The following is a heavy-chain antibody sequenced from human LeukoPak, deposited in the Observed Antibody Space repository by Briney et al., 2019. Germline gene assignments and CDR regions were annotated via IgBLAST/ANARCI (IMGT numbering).Heavy chain of an antibody. Sequence: GGSLRLSCAASGFTFSSYWMTWVRQAPGKGLAWVARIKQDGSDKNYVDCVKGLFTISRDNAKNSLYLQMNSLRDEDTAVYYCARTRLSSDCWGQGTLVTVSS. CDR2: IKQDGSDK. CDR1: GFTFSSYW. CDR3: ARTRLSSDC. J-gene: IGHJ4*02. D-gene: IGHD2/OR15-2a*01. V-gene: IGHV3-7*01.